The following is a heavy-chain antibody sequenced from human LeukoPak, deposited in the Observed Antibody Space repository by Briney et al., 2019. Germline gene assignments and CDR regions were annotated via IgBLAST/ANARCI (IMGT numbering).Heavy chain of an antibody. J-gene: IGHJ3*01. Sequence: ASVKVSCKASGCTFTNYYIHWVRQAPGQGLEWVGIFNPSGGSPSYALKFQGRVTMTRDTSTSTVYMELSSLRSEDTAVYYCARDKGMRDGFDVWGQGTMVTVSS. V-gene: IGHV1-46*01. CDR2: FNPSGGSP. CDR1: GCTFTNYY. D-gene: IGHD2-8*01. CDR3: ARDKGMRDGFDV.